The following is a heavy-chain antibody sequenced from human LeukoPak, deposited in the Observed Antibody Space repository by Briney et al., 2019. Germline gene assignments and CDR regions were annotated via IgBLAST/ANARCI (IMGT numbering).Heavy chain of an antibody. D-gene: IGHD4-11*01. CDR2: VYYSGNT. Sequence: PSETLSLTCIVSGDSISSSTYYWAWIRQPPGKGLEWIGIVYYSGNTSYNPSLKSRVTISVNTSKNQFSLKLSSVTAADTAVYSCARGTTARADLWFDPWGQGTLVTVSS. V-gene: IGHV4-39*01. CDR3: ARGTTARADLWFDP. CDR1: GDSISSSTYY. J-gene: IGHJ5*02.